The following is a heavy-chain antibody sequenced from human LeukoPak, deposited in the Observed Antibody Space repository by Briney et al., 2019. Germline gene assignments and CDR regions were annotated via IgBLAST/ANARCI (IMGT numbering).Heavy chain of an antibody. Sequence: SETLSLTCAVYGGSFSGYYWSWIRQPPGKGLEWIGEINHSGSTNYNPSLKSRVTISVDTSKNQFSLKLSSVTAADTAVYYCARVGQLAFDYWGQGTLVTVSS. V-gene: IGHV4-34*01. CDR1: GGSFSGYY. CDR2: INHSGST. J-gene: IGHJ4*02. CDR3: ARVGQLAFDY. D-gene: IGHD2-2*01.